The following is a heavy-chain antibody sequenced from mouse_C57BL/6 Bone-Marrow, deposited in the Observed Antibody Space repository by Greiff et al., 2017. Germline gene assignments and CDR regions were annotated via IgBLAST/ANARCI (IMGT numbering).Heavy chain of an antibody. V-gene: IGHV7-1*01. D-gene: IGHD3-2*02. J-gene: IGHJ2*01. CDR2: SRNKANDYTT. Sequence: EVQVVESGGGLVQSGRSLRLSCATSGFTFSDFYMEWVRQAPGKGLEWIAASRNKANDYTTEYSASVKGRFIVSRDTSQSILYLQMNALRAEDTAIYYCAREGRQLRLPFDYWGQGTTLTVSS. CDR3: AREGRQLRLPFDY. CDR1: GFTFSDFY.